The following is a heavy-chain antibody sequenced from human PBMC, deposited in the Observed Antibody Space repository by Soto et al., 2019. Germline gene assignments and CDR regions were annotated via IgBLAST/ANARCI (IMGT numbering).Heavy chain of an antibody. V-gene: IGHV4-59*01. Sequence: SETLSLTCTVSGGSISSYYLSWIRQPPGKGLEWIGYIYYSGSTNYNPSLKSRVTISVDTSKNQFSLKLSSVTAADTAVYYCAISTSSTVTYYFDYWGQGTLVTVYS. D-gene: IGHD4-17*01. CDR3: AISTSSTVTYYFDY. J-gene: IGHJ4*02. CDR1: GGSISSYY. CDR2: IYYSGST.